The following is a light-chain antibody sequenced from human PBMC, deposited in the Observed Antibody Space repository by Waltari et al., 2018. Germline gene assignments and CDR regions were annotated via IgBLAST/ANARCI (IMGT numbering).Light chain of an antibody. CDR2: ASS. Sequence: DIQMTQAPSSLSASVVDRVTITCRASQDITKWLAWYQQQPERAPKSLIFASSVLHSGVPSRFSGSLSGTNFTLTITNLQPEDFATYYCQQYHSFPFSFGPGTRVDI. V-gene: IGKV1D-16*01. CDR1: QDITKW. J-gene: IGKJ3*01. CDR3: QQYHSFPFS.